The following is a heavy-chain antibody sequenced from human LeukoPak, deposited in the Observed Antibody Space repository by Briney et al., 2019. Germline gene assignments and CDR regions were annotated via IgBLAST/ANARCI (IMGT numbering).Heavy chain of an antibody. V-gene: IGHV3-23*01. CDR2: ISGSGGST. D-gene: IGHD6-13*01. Sequence: PGGSLRLSCAASGFTFSSYAMSWVRQAPGKGLEWVSAISGSGGSTYYADSVKGRFTISRDNSKNTLYLQMSGLRAEDTAVYHCANLIMAAAGYEYFHLWGQGTLVTVSS. CDR1: GFTFSSYA. J-gene: IGHJ1*01. CDR3: ANLIMAAAGYEYFHL.